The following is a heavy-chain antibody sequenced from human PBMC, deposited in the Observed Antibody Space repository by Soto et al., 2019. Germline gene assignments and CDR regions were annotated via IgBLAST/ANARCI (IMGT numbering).Heavy chain of an antibody. CDR1: GFSLDTSGTC. V-gene: IGHV2-70*11. Sequence: SGPTLVNPAQTLTLTCNFSGFSLDTSGTCVSWIRQPPGKALEWLARIDWDDGKHYSASLKTRLTISKDTSKNQVVLTMTNMEPVDPASYDCARLPPGHCPIGYWGQGTLVTVSS. D-gene: IGHD2-21*02. J-gene: IGHJ4*02. CDR3: ARLPPGHCPIGY. CDR2: IDWDDGK.